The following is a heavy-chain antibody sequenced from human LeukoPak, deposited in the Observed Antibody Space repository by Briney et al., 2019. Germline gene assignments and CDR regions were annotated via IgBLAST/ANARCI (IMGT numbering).Heavy chain of an antibody. CDR3: ARDTSSRPYYFDF. D-gene: IGHD2-2*01. J-gene: IGHJ4*02. CDR1: GFTFSNYW. CDR2: INTDGTST. V-gene: IGHV3-74*03. Sequence: PGGSLRLSCAASGFTFSNYWMFWVRQVPGKGLVWVSRINTDGTSTTYADSVKGRFTISRDNFKNMLYLEMNSLRGEDTAVYYCARDTSSRPYYFDFWGQGTLVTVSS.